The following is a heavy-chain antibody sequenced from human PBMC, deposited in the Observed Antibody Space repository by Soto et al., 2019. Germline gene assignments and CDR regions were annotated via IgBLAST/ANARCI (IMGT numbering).Heavy chain of an antibody. V-gene: IGHV4-59*01. CDR1: GGSISSYY. Sequence: TSETLSLTCTVSGGSISSYYWSWIRQPPGKGLEWIGYIYYSGSTNYNPSLKSRVTISVDTSKNQFSLKLSSVTAADTAVYYCACCRKVDFCSIFYRAYYYYYCMDVWGQGTTVTVSS. J-gene: IGHJ6*02. CDR3: ACCRKVDFCSIFYRAYYYYYCMDV. D-gene: IGHD3-3*01. CDR2: IYYSGST.